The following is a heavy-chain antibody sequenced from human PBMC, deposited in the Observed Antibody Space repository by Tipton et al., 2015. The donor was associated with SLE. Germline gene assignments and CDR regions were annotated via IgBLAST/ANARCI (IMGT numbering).Heavy chain of an antibody. CDR3: ARGNRAEEELDL. CDR2: IYYSGRT. CDR1: GGSISSSSYY. Sequence: TLSLTCNVSGGSISSSSYYWGWIRQPPGKGLEWIGYIYYSGRTYYNPSLKSRVTISVDTSKNQFSLNLRSVTAADTAVYFCARGNRAEEELDLWGQGTLVTVSS. J-gene: IGHJ4*02. D-gene: IGHD1-1*01. V-gene: IGHV4-31*03.